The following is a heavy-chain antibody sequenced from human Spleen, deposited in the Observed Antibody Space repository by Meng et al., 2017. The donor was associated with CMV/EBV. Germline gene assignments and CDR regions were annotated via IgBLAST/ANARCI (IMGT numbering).Heavy chain of an antibody. D-gene: IGHD3-3*01. CDR1: GGTFSSYA. CDR3: ARDTRSTIFGVARTNYYYGMDV. J-gene: IGHJ6*02. V-gene: IGHV1-69*10. CDR2: IIPILGIA. Sequence: SVKVSCKASGGTFSSYAISWVRQAPGQGLEWMGGIIPILGIANYAQKFQGRVTITTDESTSTAYMELSSLRSEDTAVYYCARDTRSTIFGVARTNYYYGMDVWGQGTTVTVSS.